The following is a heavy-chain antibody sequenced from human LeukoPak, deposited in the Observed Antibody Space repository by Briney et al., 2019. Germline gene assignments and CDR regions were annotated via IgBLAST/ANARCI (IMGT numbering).Heavy chain of an antibody. V-gene: IGHV4-39*07. J-gene: IGHJ1*01. CDR3: ARDGLFDYYDSSGYLQH. CDR1: GGSIDTRSYS. D-gene: IGHD3-22*01. Sequence: SETLSLTCTVSGGSIDTRSYSWGWVRQPPGRGLECIGSVHNSGRTYYNPSLKSRVGISMDTSKNQFSLKLSSVTAADTAVYYCARDGLFDYYDSSGYLQHWGQGTLVTVSS. CDR2: VHNSGRT.